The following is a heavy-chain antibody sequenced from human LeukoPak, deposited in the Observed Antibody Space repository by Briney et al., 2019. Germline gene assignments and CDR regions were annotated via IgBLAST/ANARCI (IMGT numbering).Heavy chain of an antibody. CDR3: AKAPLFDY. V-gene: IGHV3-30*02. Sequence: GGSLRLSCAASGFTFSSHSVNWVRQAPGRGLEWVAFLRYDGSTALYADSVKGRFTISRDNSKNILFLQMNSLRAEDTAVYYCAKAPLFDYWGQGTLVTVSS. CDR1: GFTFSSHS. J-gene: IGHJ4*02. CDR2: LRYDGSTA.